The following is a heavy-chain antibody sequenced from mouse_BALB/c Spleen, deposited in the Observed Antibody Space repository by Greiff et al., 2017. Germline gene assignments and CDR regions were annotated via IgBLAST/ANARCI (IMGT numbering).Heavy chain of an antibody. CDR3: ARRGDYRYDGDYFDY. Sequence: EVHLVESGPGLVKPSQSLSLTCTVTGYSITSDYAWNWIRQFPGNKLEWMGYISYSGSTSYNPSLKSRISITRDTSKNQFFLQLNSVTTEDTATYYCARRGDYRYDGDYFDYWGQGTTLTVSS. D-gene: IGHD2-14*01. CDR1: GYSITSDYA. V-gene: IGHV3-2*02. J-gene: IGHJ2*01. CDR2: ISYSGST.